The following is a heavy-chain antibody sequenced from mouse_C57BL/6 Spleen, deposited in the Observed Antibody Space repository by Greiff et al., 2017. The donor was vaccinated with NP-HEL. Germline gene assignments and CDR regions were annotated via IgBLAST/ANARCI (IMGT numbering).Heavy chain of an antibody. Sequence: QVQLKESGPGLVAPSQSLSITCTVSGFSLTSYGVDWVRQPPGKGLEWLGVIWGGGSTNYNADLMSRSSISKDNSKSQVFVKMNSLQSDDTAMYYCAKQGWENDYGYAMDYWGQGTSVTVSS. CDR3: AKQGWENDYGYAMDY. V-gene: IGHV2-9*01. D-gene: IGHD2-4*01. CDR1: GFSLTSYG. J-gene: IGHJ4*01. CDR2: IWGGGST.